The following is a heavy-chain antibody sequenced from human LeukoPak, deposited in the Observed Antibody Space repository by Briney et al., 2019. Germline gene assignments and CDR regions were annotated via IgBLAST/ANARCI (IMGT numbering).Heavy chain of an antibody. CDR3: ARYYCGGDCYSYYYYGMDV. CDR2: INYSGST. Sequence: GSLRLSCAASGFTFSNAWMSWVRQPPGKGLEWIASINYSGSTYYNPSLKSRVTISVDTSENQFSLKLSSVTAADTAVYYCARYYCGGDCYSYYYYGMDVWGQGTTVTVSS. J-gene: IGHJ6*02. D-gene: IGHD2-21*02. V-gene: IGHV4-38-2*01. CDR1: GFTFSNAW.